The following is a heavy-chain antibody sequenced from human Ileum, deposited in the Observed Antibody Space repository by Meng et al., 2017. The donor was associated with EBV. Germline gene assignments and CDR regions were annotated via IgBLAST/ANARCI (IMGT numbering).Heavy chain of an antibody. D-gene: IGHD1-7*01. V-gene: IGHV4-4*02. Sequence: QVQLQESGPGLVKPSRTLSLTCPVSGDSISRDIWWSWVRQPPGKGLEWIGEVYHRGDTNYNPSLKSRVDISVDKSKNQFYLSLFSVTAADTAVYYCGRDQGRELINHWGQGTLVTVSS. CDR1: GDSISRDIW. CDR2: VYHRGDT. J-gene: IGHJ4*02. CDR3: GRDQGRELINH.